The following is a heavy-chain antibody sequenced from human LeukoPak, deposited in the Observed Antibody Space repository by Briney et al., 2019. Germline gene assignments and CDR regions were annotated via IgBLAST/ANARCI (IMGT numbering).Heavy chain of an antibody. CDR1: GFTFDDYG. CDR2: INWNGGST. J-gene: IGHJ4*02. V-gene: IGHV3-20*04. CDR3: ARDVSYYDSSGYYYDY. D-gene: IGHD3-22*01. Sequence: GGSLRLSCAASGFTFDDYGMRWVCQAPGKGLEWVSGINWNGGSTGYADSVKGRFTIPRDNAKNSLYLQMNSLRAEDTALYYCARDVSYYDSSGYYYDYWGQGTLVTVSS.